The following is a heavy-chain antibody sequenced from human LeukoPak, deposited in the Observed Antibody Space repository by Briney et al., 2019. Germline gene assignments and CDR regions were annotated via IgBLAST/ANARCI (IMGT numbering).Heavy chain of an antibody. D-gene: IGHD6-13*01. CDR3: ARVTGYMVEDYFDY. V-gene: IGHV4-59*01. J-gene: IGHJ4*02. CDR1: GGSISSYY. Sequence: SETLSLTCTVSGGSISSYYWSWIRQPPGKGLEWIGYIYYSGSTNYNPSLKSRVTISVDTSKNQFSLKLSSVTAADTAVYYCARVTGYMVEDYFDYWGQGTLVTVSS. CDR2: IYYSGST.